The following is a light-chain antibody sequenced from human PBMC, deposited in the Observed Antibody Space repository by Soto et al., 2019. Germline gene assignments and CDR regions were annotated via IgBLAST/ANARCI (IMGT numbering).Light chain of an antibody. CDR2: AAS. CDR3: QQNYRATPRT. V-gene: IGKV1-39*01. CDR1: QSISSY. Sequence: DIQMTQSPSSLSASVGDRVTITCRASQSISSYLNWYQQKPGKAPKLLIYAASSLQSGVPSRFSGSGSGTDFTLNISSLQPDDFATYYCQQNYRATPRTFGQGTRWISN. J-gene: IGKJ1*01.